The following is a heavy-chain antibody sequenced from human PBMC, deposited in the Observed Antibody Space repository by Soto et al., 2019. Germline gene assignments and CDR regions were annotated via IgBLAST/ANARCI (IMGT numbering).Heavy chain of an antibody. CDR3: ARDGATEISGYRGYDLPDY. J-gene: IGHJ4*02. Sequence: EVQLVESGGGLVKPGGSLRLSCVASGFAFRTYSMNWVRQAPGKGLEWVSSISPSSGYIFYAGSVKGRFTISRDNAENYPYLPMNSLRVEDTAVYYCARDGATEISGYRGYDLPDYWGQGTMVTVSS. CDR1: GFAFRTYS. D-gene: IGHD5-12*01. V-gene: IGHV3-21*01. CDR2: ISPSSGYI.